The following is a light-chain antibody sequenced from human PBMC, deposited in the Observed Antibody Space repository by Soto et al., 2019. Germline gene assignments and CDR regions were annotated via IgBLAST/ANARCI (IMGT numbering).Light chain of an antibody. V-gene: IGLV2-14*01. Sequence: QSALTQPASVSGSPGQSITISCTGTSSDVRGYNYVSWYQQHPGKAPKLMIYEVSNRPSGVSNRFSGSKSGNTASLTISGLQAEDEADYYCSSYTSSSIDYVFGTGPKLTVL. J-gene: IGLJ1*01. CDR1: SSDVRGYNY. CDR2: EVS. CDR3: SSYTSSSIDYV.